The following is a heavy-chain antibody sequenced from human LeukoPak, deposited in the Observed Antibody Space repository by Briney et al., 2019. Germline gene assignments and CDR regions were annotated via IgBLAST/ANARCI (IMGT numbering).Heavy chain of an antibody. CDR1: GFTFSSYS. V-gene: IGHV3-21*01. CDR3: ASDGIPGYCSSTSCKTFDY. Sequence: PGGSLRLSCAASGFTFSSYSMNWVRQAPGKGLEWVSSISSSSSYIYYADSVKGRFTISRDNAKNSLYLQMNSLRAEDTAVYYCASDGIPGYCSSTSCKTFDYWSQGTLVTVSS. D-gene: IGHD2-2*01. J-gene: IGHJ4*02. CDR2: ISSSSSYI.